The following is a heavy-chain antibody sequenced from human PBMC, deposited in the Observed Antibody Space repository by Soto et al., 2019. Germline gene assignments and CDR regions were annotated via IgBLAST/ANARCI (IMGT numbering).Heavy chain of an antibody. V-gene: IGHV1-18*01. CDR2: ISAYNGNT. CDR3: ATSPIAARTYWYFDL. CDR1: GYTFTSYG. Sequence: QVQLVQSGAEVKKPGASVKVSCKASGYTFTSYGIIWVRQAPGQGLEWMGWISAYNGNTNYAQKLQGRVTMTTDTSTRTAYMELRSLRSDDTAVYYCATSPIAARTYWYFDLWGRGTLVTVSS. D-gene: IGHD6-6*01. J-gene: IGHJ2*01.